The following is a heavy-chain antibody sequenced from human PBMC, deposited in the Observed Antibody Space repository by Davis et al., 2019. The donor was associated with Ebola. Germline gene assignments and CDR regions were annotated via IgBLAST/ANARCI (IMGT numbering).Heavy chain of an antibody. CDR2: ISAYNGNT. V-gene: IGHV1-18*01. J-gene: IGHJ4*02. CDR3: ARMTTVDPDY. CDR1: GGTFSSYA. Sequence: AASVKVSCKASGGTFSSYAISWVRQAPGQGLEWMGWISAYNGNTNYAQKLQGRVTITRDTSASTAYMELSSLRSEDTAVYYCARMTTVDPDYWGQGTLVTVSS. D-gene: IGHD4-23*01.